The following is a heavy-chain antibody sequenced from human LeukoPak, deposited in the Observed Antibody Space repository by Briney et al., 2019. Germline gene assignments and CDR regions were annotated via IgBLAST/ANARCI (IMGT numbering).Heavy chain of an antibody. CDR2: ICAYSGDT. CDR3: ARVLAYCGGDCYLGAFDI. CDR1: GYTFTSYG. Sequence: ASVKVSCKASGYTFTSYGFSWVRQAPGQGLEWMGWICAYSGDTNYAQKFQGRVTITADESTSTAYMELSSLRSEDTAVYYCARVLAYCGGDCYLGAFDIWGQGTMVTVSS. V-gene: IGHV1-18*01. J-gene: IGHJ3*02. D-gene: IGHD2-21*02.